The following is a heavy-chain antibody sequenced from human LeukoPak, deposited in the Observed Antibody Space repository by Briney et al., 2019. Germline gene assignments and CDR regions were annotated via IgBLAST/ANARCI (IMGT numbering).Heavy chain of an antibody. D-gene: IGHD4-17*01. V-gene: IGHV3-23*01. CDR2: ISNSGAST. CDR1: GFTFSTYA. Sequence: GGSLRLSCAASGFTFSTYAMSWVRQAPGKGLEWVSIISNSGASTYYADSVKGRFTISRDTSKNTLYLQMSSLRAEDTAIYYCAKDRLLYVDYRLIFDYWGQGTLVTVSS. CDR3: AKDRLLYVDYRLIFDY. J-gene: IGHJ4*02.